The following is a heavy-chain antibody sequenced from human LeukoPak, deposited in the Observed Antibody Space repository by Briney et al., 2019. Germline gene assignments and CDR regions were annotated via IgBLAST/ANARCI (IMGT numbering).Heavy chain of an antibody. CDR3: ASSPNYQLPSLADYYYYMDV. CDR2: IYTSGST. V-gene: IGHV4-61*02. J-gene: IGHJ6*03. CDR1: GGSISSGSYY. D-gene: IGHD2-2*01. Sequence: PSETLSLTCTVSGGSISSGSYYWSWIRQPAGKGLEWIGRIYTSGSTNYNPSLKSRVTISVDTSKNQFSLKLSSVTAADTAVYYCASSPNYQLPSLADYYYYMDVWGKGTTVTVSS.